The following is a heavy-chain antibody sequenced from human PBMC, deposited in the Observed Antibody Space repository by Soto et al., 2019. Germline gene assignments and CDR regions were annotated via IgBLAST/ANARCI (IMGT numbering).Heavy chain of an antibody. CDR2: ISSSSSYI. D-gene: IGHD3-10*01. J-gene: IGHJ4*02. CDR1: GFTFSSYS. CDR3: ARDSPLITMVRGIFDY. V-gene: IGHV3-21*01. Sequence: EVQLVESGGGLVKPGGSLRLSCAASGFTFSSYSMNWVHQAPGKGLEWVSSISSSSSYIYYADSVKGRFTISRDNAKNSLYLQMNSLRAEDTAVYYCARDSPLITMVRGIFDYWGQGTLVTVSS.